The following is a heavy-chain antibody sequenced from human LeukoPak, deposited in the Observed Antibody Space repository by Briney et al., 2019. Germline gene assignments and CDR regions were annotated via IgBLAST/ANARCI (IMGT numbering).Heavy chain of an antibody. J-gene: IGHJ3*02. Sequence: GGSLRLSCAASEFTFSNFWMSWVRQAPGKGLEWVANTNTDGSEKYYVDSVKGRVTISRDNAMNFLYLQLNSLRVDDTAVYYCARESGSCRGCAFDIWGQGTVVTVSS. CDR2: TNTDGSEK. V-gene: IGHV3-7*01. CDR3: ARESGSCRGCAFDI. D-gene: IGHD2-15*01. CDR1: EFTFSNFW.